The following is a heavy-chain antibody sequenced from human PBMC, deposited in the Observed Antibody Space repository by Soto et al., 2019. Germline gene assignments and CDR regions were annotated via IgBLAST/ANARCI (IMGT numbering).Heavy chain of an antibody. CDR2: INSDGSST. CDR1: GFTFSSYW. J-gene: IGHJ4*02. CDR3: ARDRTYYDILTGYLPSSYFDY. D-gene: IGHD3-9*01. Sequence: GGSLRLSCAASGFTFSSYWMHWVRQAPGKGLVWVSRINSDGSSTSYADSVKGRFTISRDNAKNTLYLQMNSLRAEDTAVYYCARDRTYYDILTGYLPSSYFDYWGQGTLVTVSS. V-gene: IGHV3-74*01.